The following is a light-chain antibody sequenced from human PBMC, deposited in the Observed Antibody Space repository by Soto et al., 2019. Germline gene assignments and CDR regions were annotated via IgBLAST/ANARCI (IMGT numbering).Light chain of an antibody. J-gene: IGKJ1*01. CDR1: EDIGHF. Sequence: LSASVGDTVTLTCRASEDIGHFLAWYQQRPGTVPKLLIYATSRLQPGVPSRFSGSGSGTDLTLTIASLQPDDFATYYCQQYETFSGTFGPGTKVDIK. CDR2: ATS. CDR3: QQYETFSGT. V-gene: IGKV1-27*01.